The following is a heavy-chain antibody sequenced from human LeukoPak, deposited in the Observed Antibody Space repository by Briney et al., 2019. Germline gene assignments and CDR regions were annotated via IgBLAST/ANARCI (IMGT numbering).Heavy chain of an antibody. V-gene: IGHV4-39*07. CDR2: IYYSGST. J-gene: IGHJ4*02. D-gene: IGHD1-26*01. CDR3: ARGRWELHYFDY. CDR1: GGSIRSSSYY. Sequence: SETLSLTCTVSGGSIRSSSYYWGWIRQPPGKGLEWIGSIYYSGSTYYNPSLKSRVTISVDTSKNQFSLKLSSVTAADAAVYYCARGRWELHYFDYWGQGTLVTVSS.